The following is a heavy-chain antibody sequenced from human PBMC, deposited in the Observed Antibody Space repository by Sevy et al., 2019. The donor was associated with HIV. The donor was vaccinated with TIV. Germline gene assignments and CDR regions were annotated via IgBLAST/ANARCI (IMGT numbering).Heavy chain of an antibody. CDR1: GYTLTELS. D-gene: IGHD6-6*01. CDR3: APDSGSRSSSVRSLPGINI. Sequence: ASVKVSCKVSGYTLTELSMHWVRQAPGKGVEWMGGFDPEDGETIYAQKFQGRVTMTEDTSTDTAYMELSSLRSEDTAVYYFAPDSGSRSSSVRSLPGINIWGHGTTVTVSS. J-gene: IGHJ6*02. V-gene: IGHV1-24*01. CDR2: FDPEDGET.